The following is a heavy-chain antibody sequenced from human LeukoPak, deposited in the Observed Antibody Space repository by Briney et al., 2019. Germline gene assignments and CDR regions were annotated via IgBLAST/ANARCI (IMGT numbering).Heavy chain of an antibody. Sequence: QPGRSLRLSCAASGFTFDDYAMHWVRQAPGKGLEWVAFIRYDGSNKYFAASVKGRFTISRDNSKNTLYLQMKSLRADDTAVYYCAKDLMPRRRESWIPIPAAGPQPPEYWGQGTLVTVSS. D-gene: IGHD6-13*01. CDR3: AKDLMPRRRESWIPIPAAGPQPPEY. V-gene: IGHV3-30*02. J-gene: IGHJ4*02. CDR2: IRYDGSNK. CDR1: GFTFDDYA.